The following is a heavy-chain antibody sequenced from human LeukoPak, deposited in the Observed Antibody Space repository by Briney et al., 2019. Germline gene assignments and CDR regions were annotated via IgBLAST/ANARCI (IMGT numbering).Heavy chain of an antibody. CDR3: SKDKASSSWYYMDV. J-gene: IGHJ6*03. V-gene: IGHV3-9*01. Sequence: PGGSLRLSCAASGFTFAGYSLHWVRQAPGKGLEWVSGISWNSGSIGYADSVKGRFTISRDNAKNSLYLQMNSLRAEDTALLYCSKDKASSSWYYMDVWGKGATVTVSS. D-gene: IGHD6-13*01. CDR2: ISWNSGSI. CDR1: GFTFAGYS.